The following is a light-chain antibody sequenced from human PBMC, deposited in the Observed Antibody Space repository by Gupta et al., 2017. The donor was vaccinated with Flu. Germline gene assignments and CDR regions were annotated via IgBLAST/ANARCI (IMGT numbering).Light chain of an antibody. CDR1: SANIGSHT. CDR3: AAWDDSLNAWL. CDR2: SSD. J-gene: IGLJ3*02. V-gene: IGLV1-44*01. Sequence: QTVLTQSSSASGTPGQRVTISCSGSSANIGSHTLSWYRQLPGTAPKLLIYSSDKRPSGVPDRFSGSKSGTSASLAISGLQSEDEADYYCAAWDDSLNAWLFGGGTKMTV.